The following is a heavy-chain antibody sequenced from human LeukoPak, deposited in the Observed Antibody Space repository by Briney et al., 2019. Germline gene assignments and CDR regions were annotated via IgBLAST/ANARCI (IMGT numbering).Heavy chain of an antibody. Sequence: PGGSLRLSWAAAGFTFSSYAMHWVRQAPGKRLEWVGVISYDGSNKYYADSVKGRFTISRDNSKNTLYLQMNSLRAEDTAVYYCARDKASGWSQLPVDYYYGMDVWGQGTTVTVSS. CDR2: ISYDGSNK. CDR1: GFTFSSYA. CDR3: ARDKASGWSQLPVDYYYGMDV. J-gene: IGHJ6*02. V-gene: IGHV3-30-3*01. D-gene: IGHD6-19*01.